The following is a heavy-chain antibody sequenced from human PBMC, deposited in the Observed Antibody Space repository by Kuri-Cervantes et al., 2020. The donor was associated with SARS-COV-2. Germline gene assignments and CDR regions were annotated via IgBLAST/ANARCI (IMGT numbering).Heavy chain of an antibody. D-gene: IGHD3-3*01. V-gene: IGHV4-30-4*08. CDR1: GFTFDDYA. Sequence: SETLSLTCAASGFTFDDYAMHWIRQPPGKGLEWIGYIYYSGSTYYNPSIKSRVTISVDTSKNQFSLKLSSVTAADTAVYYCARVTGHDFWSGYYYYYMDVWGKGTTVTVSS. CDR3: ARVTGHDFWSGYYYYYMDV. J-gene: IGHJ6*03. CDR2: IYYSGST.